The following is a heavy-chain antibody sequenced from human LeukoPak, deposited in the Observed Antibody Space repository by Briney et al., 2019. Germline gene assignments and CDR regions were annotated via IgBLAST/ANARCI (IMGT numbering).Heavy chain of an antibody. J-gene: IGHJ4*02. V-gene: IGHV3-30*18. CDR1: GFTFSSYG. CDR2: ISYDGSDK. D-gene: IGHD3-10*01. CDR3: AKDRGLWFGELYRHPDY. Sequence: GGSLRLSCAASGFTFSSYGMHWVRQAPGKGPEWVAVISYDGSDKYYADSVKGRFTISRDNSRNTLYLQMSSLRAEDTAVYYCAKDRGLWFGELYRHPDYWGQGTLVTVSS.